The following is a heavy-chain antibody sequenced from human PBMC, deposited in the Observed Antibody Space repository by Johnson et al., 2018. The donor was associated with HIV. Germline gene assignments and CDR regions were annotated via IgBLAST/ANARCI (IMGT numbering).Heavy chain of an antibody. CDR3: SREGLYSSSHDAFAI. CDR1: GFTFSNYW. J-gene: IGHJ3*02. CDR2: IKEDGSED. D-gene: IGHD6-6*01. Sequence: VQLMESGGGLVQPGGSLRLSCTASGFTFSNYWMSWVRQAPGKGLEWLANIKEDGSEDYYVDSLKGRFTISRDNAQNSLYLQMDNLRAEDSAVYYCSREGLYSSSHDAFAIWGQGTVVTVSS. V-gene: IGHV3-7*05.